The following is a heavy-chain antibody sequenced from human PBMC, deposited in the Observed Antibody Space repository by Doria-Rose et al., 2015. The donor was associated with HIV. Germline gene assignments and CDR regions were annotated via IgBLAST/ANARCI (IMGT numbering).Heavy chain of an antibody. V-gene: IGHV4-34*01. J-gene: IGHJ6*02. Sequence: QVQLQESGAGLVKPSETLSLTYAVFGGSFSGYYWSWIRQPPGKGLEWIGEINHSGSTNYNTSRKSRVTISLDTSKTLFSLKLSSVTAADTAVYYCARGLLRGGWNDVDYYYGMDVWGQGTTVTVSS. D-gene: IGHD1-1*01. CDR1: GGSFSGYY. CDR2: INHSGST. CDR3: ARGLLRGGWNDVDYYYGMDV.